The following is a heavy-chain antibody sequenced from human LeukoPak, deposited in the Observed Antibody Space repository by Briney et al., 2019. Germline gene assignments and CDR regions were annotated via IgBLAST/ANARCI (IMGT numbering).Heavy chain of an antibody. CDR2: INPNSGGT. V-gene: IGHV1-2*02. D-gene: IGHD3-10*01. CDR3: ARFFWFGYRTLDY. Sequence: VASVKVSCKASGYTFTGYYMHWVRQAPGQGLEWMGWINPNSGGTNYAQKFQGRVTMTRDTSISTAYMELSRLRSDDTAVYFCARFFWFGYRTLDYWGQGTLVTVSS. CDR1: GYTFTGYY. J-gene: IGHJ4*02.